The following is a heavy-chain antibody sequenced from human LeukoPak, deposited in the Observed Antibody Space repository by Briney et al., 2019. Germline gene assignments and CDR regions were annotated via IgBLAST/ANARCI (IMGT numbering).Heavy chain of an antibody. CDR2: ISNTGST. CDR1: GGSITSDTYY. J-gene: IGHJ3*02. V-gene: IGHV4-61*09. CDR3: ARDLFVVTRRDAFDI. Sequence: SQTLSLTCTVSGGSITSDTYYWNWIRQPAGKGLEWIGHISNTGSTNYNPPLKSRVTISIDTSKNQFSLKLSSVTPADTAVYYCARDLFVVTRRDAFDIWGQGTMVTVSS. D-gene: IGHD4-23*01.